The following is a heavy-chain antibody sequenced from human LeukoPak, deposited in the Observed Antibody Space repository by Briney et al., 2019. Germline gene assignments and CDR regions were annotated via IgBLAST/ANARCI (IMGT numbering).Heavy chain of an antibody. V-gene: IGHV1-2*02. CDR1: GYTFTDYY. Sequence: ASVKVSCKASGYTFTDYYMNWVRQAPGQGLEWMGWLNPNSGDTNYAQKFQGRVSMTRDTSISTAYMDLSDLRSDDMAVYYCARGRNIEMTTMSGGSDYWGQGTLVTVPS. CDR2: LNPNSGDT. D-gene: IGHD5-24*01. CDR3: ARGRNIEMTTMSGGSDY. J-gene: IGHJ4*02.